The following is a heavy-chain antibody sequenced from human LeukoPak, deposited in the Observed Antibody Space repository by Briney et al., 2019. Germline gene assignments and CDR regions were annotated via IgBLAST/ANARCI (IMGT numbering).Heavy chain of an antibody. D-gene: IGHD6-13*01. Sequence: PGGSLRLSCAAPGFTFSSYSMNWVRQAPGKGLEWVSYISSSSSTIYYADSVKGRFTISRDNAKNSLYLQMNSLRAEDTAVYYCARGHGYSSSWYANWFDPWGQGTLVTVSS. CDR2: ISSSSSTI. V-gene: IGHV3-48*01. CDR3: ARGHGYSSSWYANWFDP. CDR1: GFTFSSYS. J-gene: IGHJ5*02.